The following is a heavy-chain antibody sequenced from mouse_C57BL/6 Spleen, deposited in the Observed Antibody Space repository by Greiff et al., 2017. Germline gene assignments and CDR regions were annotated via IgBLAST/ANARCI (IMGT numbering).Heavy chain of an antibody. CDR3: TTRGNYGDYFDY. Sequence: VQLKESGAELVRPGASVKLSCTASGFNIKDDYMHWVKQRPEQGLEWIGWIDPENGDTEYASKFQGKATITADTSSNTAYLQLRSLTSEDTAVYYCTTRGNYGDYFDYWGQGTTLTVSS. D-gene: IGHD2-1*01. V-gene: IGHV14-4*01. CDR2: IDPENGDT. CDR1: GFNIKDDY. J-gene: IGHJ2*01.